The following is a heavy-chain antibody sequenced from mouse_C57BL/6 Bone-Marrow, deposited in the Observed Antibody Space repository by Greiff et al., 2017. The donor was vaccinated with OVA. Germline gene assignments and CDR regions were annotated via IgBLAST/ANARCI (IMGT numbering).Heavy chain of an antibody. J-gene: IGHJ4*01. Sequence: QVQLQQPGAELVRPGTSVKLSCKASGYTFTSYWMHWVKQRPGQGLEWIGVIDPSDSYTNYNQKFKGKATLTVDTSSSTAYMQLSSLTSEDSAVYDCARDGNYYYYAMDYWGQGTSVTVSS. CDR3: ARDGNYYYYAMDY. V-gene: IGHV1-59*01. CDR2: IDPSDSYT. CDR1: GYTFTSYW. D-gene: IGHD2-1*01.